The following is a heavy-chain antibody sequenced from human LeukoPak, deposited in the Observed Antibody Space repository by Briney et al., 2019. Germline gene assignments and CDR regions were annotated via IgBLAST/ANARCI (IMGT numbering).Heavy chain of an antibody. J-gene: IGHJ4*02. CDR3: ARLGSGSSPDPFDY. V-gene: IGHV1-18*01. Sequence: ASVKVSCKASGYTFTSYGISWVRQAPGQGLEWMGWISAYNGNTNYAQKLRGRVTMTTDTSTSTAYMELRSLRSEDTAVYYCARLGSGSSPDPFDYWGQGTLVTVSS. CDR2: ISAYNGNT. CDR1: GYTFTSYG. D-gene: IGHD1-26*01.